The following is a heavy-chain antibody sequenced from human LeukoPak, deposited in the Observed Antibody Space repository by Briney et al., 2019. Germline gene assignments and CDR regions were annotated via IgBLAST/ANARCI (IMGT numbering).Heavy chain of an antibody. D-gene: IGHD3-10*01. Sequence: PGGSLRLSCAASGFTFSTYGIHWVRQAPGKGLEWVAVISSDGSKQYYADSVKGRFTISRDNSKNTLYLQMNSLRAEDAAVYYCAKPNYPGSGNFPFDYWGQGTQVTVSS. CDR1: GFTFSTYG. CDR2: ISSDGSKQ. J-gene: IGHJ4*02. CDR3: AKPNYPGSGNFPFDY. V-gene: IGHV3-30*18.